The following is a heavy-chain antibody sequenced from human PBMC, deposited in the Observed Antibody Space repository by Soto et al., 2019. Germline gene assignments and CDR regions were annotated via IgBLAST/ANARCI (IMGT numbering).Heavy chain of an antibody. D-gene: IGHD6-13*01. V-gene: IGHV3-30*18. CDR2: ISYDGSNK. J-gene: IGHJ4*02. CDR1: GFTFSSYG. CDR3: AKERVPSVAAEMTHY. Sequence: HPGGSLRLSCAASGFTFSSYGMHWVRQAPGKGLEWVAVISYDGSNKYYADSVKGRFTISRDNSKNTLYLQMNSLRAEDTAVYYCAKERVPSVAAEMTHYWGQGTLVTVSS.